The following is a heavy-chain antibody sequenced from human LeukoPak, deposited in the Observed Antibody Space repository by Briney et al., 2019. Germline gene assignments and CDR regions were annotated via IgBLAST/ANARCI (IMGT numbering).Heavy chain of an antibody. D-gene: IGHD6-19*01. CDR1: GFTFSSYW. Sequence: GGSLRLSCAASGFTFSSYWMSWVRQAPGKGLEWVANIKQDGSEKYYVDSVKGRFTISRDNAKNSLFLRMNSLRADDTAVYYCAITQRTSGRYGNAFDIWGQGTMVTVSS. V-gene: IGHV3-7*01. CDR2: IKQDGSEK. CDR3: AITQRTSGRYGNAFDI. J-gene: IGHJ3*02.